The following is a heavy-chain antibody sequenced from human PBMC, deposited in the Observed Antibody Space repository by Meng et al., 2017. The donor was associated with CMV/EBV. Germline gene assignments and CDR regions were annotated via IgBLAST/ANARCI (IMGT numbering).Heavy chain of an antibody. J-gene: IGHJ6*02. D-gene: IGHD3-3*01. CDR1: GFTFSSYE. CDR3: ARETYDFWSGSYYYYYGMDV. V-gene: IGHV3-48*03. CDR2: ISSSGSTI. Sequence: GGSLRLSCAASGFTFSSYEMNWVRQAPGKGLEWVSYISSSGSTIYYADSVKGRFTISRDNAKNSLYLQMNSLRAEDTAVYYCARETYDFWSGSYYYYYGMDVWGQGTTVTVSS.